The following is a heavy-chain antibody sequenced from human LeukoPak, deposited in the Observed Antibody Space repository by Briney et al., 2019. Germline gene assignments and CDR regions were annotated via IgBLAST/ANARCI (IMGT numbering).Heavy chain of an antibody. CDR3: ARGAGTTVYYMDV. D-gene: IGHD1-7*01. CDR2: ISSDGSNK. Sequence: GGSLRLSCAASGFTFSGSAMHGVRQAPGKGLEWVAVISSDGSNKYYADSVKGQFTISRDNSNNTLYLQMNSLRPEDTAVYYCARGAGTTVYYMDVWGKGTTVTVSS. V-gene: IGHV3-30*01. J-gene: IGHJ6*03. CDR1: GFTFSGSA.